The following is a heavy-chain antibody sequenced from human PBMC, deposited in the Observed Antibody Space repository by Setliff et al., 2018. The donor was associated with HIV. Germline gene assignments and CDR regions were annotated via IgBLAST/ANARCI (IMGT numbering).Heavy chain of an antibody. CDR2: INTYDGST. Sequence: GASVKVSCKASGYTFTNYGINWVRQAPGQGLEWLGWINTYDGSTNYAQKFQGRVIMTTDTSTTTAYMELMSLTSDDTAVYYCARKGAYGSGSRVLGYWGQGTLVTVSS. J-gene: IGHJ4*02. CDR1: GYTFTNYG. CDR3: ARKGAYGSGSRVLGY. V-gene: IGHV1-18*01. D-gene: IGHD3-10*01.